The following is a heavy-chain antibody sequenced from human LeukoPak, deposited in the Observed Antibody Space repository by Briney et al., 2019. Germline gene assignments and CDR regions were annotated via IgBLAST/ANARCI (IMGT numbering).Heavy chain of an antibody. D-gene: IGHD6-19*01. CDR2: ISNSGGST. CDR1: GFTFISYA. Sequence: GGSLRLSCAASGFTFISYAMSWVRQAPGKGLEWVSAISNSGGSTYYADSVKGRFTISRDNSKNTLYLQMNSLRVEDTAVYYCAKDPYSSGWYIGGHFDYWGQGTQVTVSS. CDR3: AKDPYSSGWYIGGHFDY. V-gene: IGHV3-23*01. J-gene: IGHJ4*02.